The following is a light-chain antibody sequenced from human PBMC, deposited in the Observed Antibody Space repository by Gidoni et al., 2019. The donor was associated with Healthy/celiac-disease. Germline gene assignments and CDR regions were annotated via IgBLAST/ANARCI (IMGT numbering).Light chain of an antibody. CDR2: AAS. V-gene: IGKV1-39*01. CDR1: QSISNY. Sequence: DIQMTQAPSSLSASVGDRVTITCRASQSISNYLNWYQQQPGKAPKLLIYAASSLQSGVPSRFSGSGSGTDFTLTISSLQPEDFATFYCQQSYSSSFTFXPXTKVDLK. CDR3: QQSYSSSFT. J-gene: IGKJ3*01.